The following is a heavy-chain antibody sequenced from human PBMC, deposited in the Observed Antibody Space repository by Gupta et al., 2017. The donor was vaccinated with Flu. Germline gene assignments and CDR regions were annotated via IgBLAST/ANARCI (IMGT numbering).Heavy chain of an antibody. CDR2: IIGSGGST. J-gene: IGHJ4*02. D-gene: IGHD2-2*01. V-gene: IGHV3-23*01. Sequence: GVRQAPGKGLEWVSAIIGSGGSTYYADSVKGRFTISRDNSKNTLYLQMNSLRAEDTAVYYCAKEGYAADFDYWGQGTLVTVSS. CDR3: AKEGYAADFDY.